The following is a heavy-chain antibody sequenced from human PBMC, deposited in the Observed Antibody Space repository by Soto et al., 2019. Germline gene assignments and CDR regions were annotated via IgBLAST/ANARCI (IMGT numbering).Heavy chain of an antibody. J-gene: IGHJ4*02. D-gene: IGHD2-15*01. CDR2: ISYDGSNK. V-gene: IGHV3-30*18. CDR1: GFTFSNYG. Sequence: QVQLVESGGDVVQPGRSLRLSCAASGFTFSNYGMNWVRQAPGKGLEWVAVISYDGSNKYYADSVRGRFTISRDNSKNTLYVRMDSVRNEDTAVYYGVKCPVRNCSGGSCHYDFDYWGQGTLVTVSS. CDR3: VKCPVRNCSGGSCHYDFDY.